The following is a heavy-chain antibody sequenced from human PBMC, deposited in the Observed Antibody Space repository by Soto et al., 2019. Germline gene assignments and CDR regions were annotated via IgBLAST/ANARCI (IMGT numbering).Heavy chain of an antibody. J-gene: IGHJ3*02. CDR1: GGSISSGGYH. CDR2: IYYSGST. D-gene: IGHD3-10*01. CDR3: ASGDYYGSGSYAFDI. V-gene: IGHV4-31*03. Sequence: PSETLSLTCTFSGGSISSGGYHLSWIRQHPGKGLEWIGYIYYSGSTYYNPSLKSRVTISVDTSKNQFSLKLSSVTAADTAVYYCASGDYYGSGSYAFDIWGQGTMVTVSS.